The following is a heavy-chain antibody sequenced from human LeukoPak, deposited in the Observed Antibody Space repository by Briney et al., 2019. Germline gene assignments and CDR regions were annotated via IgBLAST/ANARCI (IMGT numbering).Heavy chain of an antibody. Sequence: SETLSLTCTVSGGSISSYYWSWIRQPPGKGLEWIGYIYYSGSTNYNPSLKSRVTISVDTSKNQFSLKLGSVTAADTAVYYCAREHPSYDFWSGYYPLWGQGTLVTVSS. CDR1: GGSISSYY. J-gene: IGHJ4*02. CDR2: IYYSGST. V-gene: IGHV4-59*12. CDR3: AREHPSYDFWSGYYPL. D-gene: IGHD3-3*01.